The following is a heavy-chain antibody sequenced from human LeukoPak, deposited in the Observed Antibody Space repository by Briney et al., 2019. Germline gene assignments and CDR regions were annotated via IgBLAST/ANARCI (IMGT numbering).Heavy chain of an antibody. J-gene: IGHJ6*03. D-gene: IGHD2-2*01. CDR3: AKLWCSSTSCYTYYYYYYMDV. Sequence: GGSLRLSCAASGFTFSSYAMSWVRQAPGKGLEWVSAISGSGGSTYYADSVKGRFTISRDNSKNTLYLQMNSLRAEDTAVSYCAKLWCSSTSCYTYYYYYYMDVWGKGTTVTVSS. CDR1: GFTFSSYA. CDR2: ISGSGGST. V-gene: IGHV3-23*01.